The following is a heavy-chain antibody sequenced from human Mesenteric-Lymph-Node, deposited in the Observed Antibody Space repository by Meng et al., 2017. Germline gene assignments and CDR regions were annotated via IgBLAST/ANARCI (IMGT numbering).Heavy chain of an antibody. V-gene: IGHV3-30*04. CDR2: ISYNGDYI. Sequence: GESLKISCAAPGFTFSAYAVNWVRQAPGKGLEWVAIISYNGDYISYAASVRGRFTISRDNSKNTLYLQMNSLRAEDTAVYYCTRRDYEGSPTGRWDALDVWGQGTMVTVSS. D-gene: IGHD3-16*01. J-gene: IGHJ3*01. CDR3: TRRDYEGSPTGRWDALDV. CDR1: GFTFSAYA.